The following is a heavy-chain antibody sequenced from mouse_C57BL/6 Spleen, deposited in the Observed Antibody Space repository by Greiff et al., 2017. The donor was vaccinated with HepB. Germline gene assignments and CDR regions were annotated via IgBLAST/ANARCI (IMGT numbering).Heavy chain of an antibody. Sequence: QVQLQQPGAELVRPGSSVKLSCKASGYTFTSYWMHWVKQRPIQGLEWIGNIDPSDSETHYNQKFKDKATLTVDKSSSTAYMQLSSLTSEDSAVYYCASGGSYGNPFAYWGQGTLVTVSA. J-gene: IGHJ3*01. CDR2: IDPSDSET. CDR3: ASGGSYGNPFAY. V-gene: IGHV1-52*01. D-gene: IGHD2-1*01. CDR1: GYTFTSYW.